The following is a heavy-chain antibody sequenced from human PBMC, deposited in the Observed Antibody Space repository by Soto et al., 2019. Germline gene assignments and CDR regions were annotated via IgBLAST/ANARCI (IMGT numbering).Heavy chain of an antibody. CDR2: ISAYNGNT. V-gene: IGHV1-18*01. J-gene: IGHJ6*01. CDR3: ARGNXVVVVAATPPYYYGMDV. CDR1: GYTFTSYG. D-gene: IGHD2-15*01. Sequence: APVKVSCKASGYTFTSYGISWVRQAPGQGLEWMGWISAYNGNTNYAQKLQGRVTMTTDTSTSTAYMELRSLRSDDTAVYYCARGNXVVVVAATPPYYYGMDVWGQGTTVTVSS.